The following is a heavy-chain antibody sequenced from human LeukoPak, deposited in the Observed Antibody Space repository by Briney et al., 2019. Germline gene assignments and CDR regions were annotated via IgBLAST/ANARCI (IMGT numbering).Heavy chain of an antibody. CDR3: ARAYSWGSRYFQH. CDR2: IYHSGST. CDR1: GYSISSGYY. Sequence: SETLSLTCTVSGYSISSGYYWGWIRQPPGKGLEWIGSIYHSGSTYYNPSLKSRVTISVDTSKNQFSLKLSSVTAADTAVYYCARAYSWGSRYFQHWGQGTLVTVSS. V-gene: IGHV4-38-2*02. J-gene: IGHJ1*01. D-gene: IGHD2-15*01.